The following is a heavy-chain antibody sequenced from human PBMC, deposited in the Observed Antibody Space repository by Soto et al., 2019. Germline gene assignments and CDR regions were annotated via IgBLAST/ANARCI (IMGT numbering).Heavy chain of an antibody. Sequence: SETLSLTCAVYGGSFSGYYWTWIRHPPGTGLEWIGEINHSGSTNYNPSLKSRVTISVDTSKNQFSLKLSSLTAADTAVYYCARWSYGANSVFDYWSQGILVTVS. J-gene: IGHJ4*02. CDR2: INHSGST. V-gene: IGHV4-34*01. CDR1: GGSFSGYY. D-gene: IGHD1-26*01. CDR3: ARWSYGANSVFDY.